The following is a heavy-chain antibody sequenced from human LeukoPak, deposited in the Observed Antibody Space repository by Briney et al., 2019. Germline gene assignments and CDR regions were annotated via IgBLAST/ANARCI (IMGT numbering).Heavy chain of an antibody. CDR3: AKEGDSGSFDM. Sequence: GGSLRLFCTVSGFTFKRHGMHWVRQAPGKGLEWVAVVSDDGNYKYYAASVKGRFTISRDNSKNTVYLQMNSLRVEDTSLYYCAKEGDSGSFDMWGQGTVVTVSS. J-gene: IGHJ3*02. CDR2: VSDDGNYK. D-gene: IGHD2-21*02. CDR1: GFTFKRHG. V-gene: IGHV3-30*18.